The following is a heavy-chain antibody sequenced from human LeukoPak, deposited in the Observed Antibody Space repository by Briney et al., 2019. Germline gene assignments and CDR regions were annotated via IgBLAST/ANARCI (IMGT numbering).Heavy chain of an antibody. Sequence: GGSLRLSCAASGFTFSSYEMNWVRQAPGKGLEWVSYISSSGSIIYYADSVKGRFTISRDNAKNSLYLQMNSLRAEDTAVYYCARGPHYYGSGSEDKPLDYWGQGTLVTVSS. CDR1: GFTFSSYE. D-gene: IGHD3-10*01. CDR3: ARGPHYYGSGSEDKPLDY. J-gene: IGHJ4*02. V-gene: IGHV3-48*03. CDR2: ISSSGSII.